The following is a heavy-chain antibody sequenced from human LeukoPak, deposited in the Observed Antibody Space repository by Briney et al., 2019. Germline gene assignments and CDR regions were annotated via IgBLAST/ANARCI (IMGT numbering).Heavy chain of an antibody. Sequence: GGSLRLSCAASGFTFISYAMSWVRQAPGKGLEWVSAISGSGGSTYYADSVKGRFTISRDNSKNKLYLQMNSLRAEDTAVYYCAKMLGYCSSTSCHLYYYYGMDVWGQGTTVTVSS. CDR1: GFTFISYA. J-gene: IGHJ6*02. D-gene: IGHD2-2*01. CDR2: ISGSGGST. CDR3: AKMLGYCSSTSCHLYYYYGMDV. V-gene: IGHV3-23*01.